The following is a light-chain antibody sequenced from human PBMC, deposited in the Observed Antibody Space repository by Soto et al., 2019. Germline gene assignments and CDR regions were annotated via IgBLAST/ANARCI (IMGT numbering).Light chain of an antibody. J-gene: IGKJ1*01. V-gene: IGKV3-15*01. CDR1: QSVSNN. CDR2: AAS. CDR3: HQYNNWPWT. Sequence: EIVMTQSPGTLSLSPGERATLSCRASQSVSNNFLAWYQHRPGQAPRLLIKAASTRATGIPVRFSGSGSETEFTLTIRSLQSEDFGLYYCHQYNNWPWTFGQGTKVDIK.